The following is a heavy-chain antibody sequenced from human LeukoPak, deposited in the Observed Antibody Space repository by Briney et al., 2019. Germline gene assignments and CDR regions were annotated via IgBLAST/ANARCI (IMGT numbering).Heavy chain of an antibody. CDR3: AGRGSYSSGWYAY. Sequence: TSETLSLTCTVSGGSISSYYWSWIRQPPGKGLEWIGYIYYSGSTNYNPSLKSRVTISVDTSKNQFSLKLSSVTAADTAVYYCAGRGSYSSGWYAYWGQGTLVTVSS. D-gene: IGHD6-19*01. CDR1: GGSISSYY. V-gene: IGHV4-59*01. J-gene: IGHJ4*02. CDR2: IYYSGST.